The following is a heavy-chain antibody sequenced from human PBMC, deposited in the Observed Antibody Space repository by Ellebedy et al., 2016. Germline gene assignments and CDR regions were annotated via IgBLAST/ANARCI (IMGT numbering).Heavy chain of an antibody. J-gene: IGHJ5*02. D-gene: IGHD3-9*01. CDR2: ISGSGSST. V-gene: IGHV3-23*01. CDR3: ADGERTYYDNISPLP. CDR1: GFTFSSYA. Sequence: GESLKISXSGSGFTFSSYAMNWVRQAPGEGLEWVSAISGSGSSTYYAESVKGRFTVSRDNSKNTLYLQMNSLRAEDTAAYYCADGERTYYDNISPLPWGQGTLVTVS.